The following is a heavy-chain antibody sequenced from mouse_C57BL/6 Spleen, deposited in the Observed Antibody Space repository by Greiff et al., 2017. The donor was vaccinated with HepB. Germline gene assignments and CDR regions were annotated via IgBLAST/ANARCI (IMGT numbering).Heavy chain of an antibody. J-gene: IGHJ4*01. CDR3: TRDYYGSSYAMDY. D-gene: IGHD1-1*01. V-gene: IGHV1-15*01. Sequence: QVQLQQSGAELVRPGASVTLSCKASGYTFTDYEMHWVKQTPVHGLEWIGAIDPETGGTAYNQKFKGKAILTADKSSSTAYMELRSLTSEDSAVYNCTRDYYGSSYAMDYWGQGTSVTVSS. CDR2: IDPETGGT. CDR1: GYTFTDYE.